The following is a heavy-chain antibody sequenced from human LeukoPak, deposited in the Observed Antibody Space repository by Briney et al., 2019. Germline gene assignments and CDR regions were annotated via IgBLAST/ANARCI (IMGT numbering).Heavy chain of an antibody. Sequence: GGSLRLSCAASGFTFSSYAMSWVRQAPGKGPEWVSAISGSGGSTYYADSVKGRFTISRDNSKNTLYLQMNSLRAEDTAVYYCAKQGYDILTSFDYWGQGTLVTVSS. J-gene: IGHJ4*02. CDR3: AKQGYDILTSFDY. CDR2: ISGSGGST. CDR1: GFTFSSYA. D-gene: IGHD3-9*01. V-gene: IGHV3-23*01.